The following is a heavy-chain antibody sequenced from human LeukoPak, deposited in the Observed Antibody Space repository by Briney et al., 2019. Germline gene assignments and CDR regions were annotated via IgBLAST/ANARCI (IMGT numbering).Heavy chain of an antibody. Sequence: SETLSLTCAVYGGSFSGYYWSWIRQPPGKGLEWIGEINHSGSTNYNPSFKSRVTISVDTSKNQFSLKLSSVTAADTAVYYCARVRYSGYVDYWGQGTLVTVSS. D-gene: IGHD5-12*01. V-gene: IGHV4-34*01. CDR2: INHSGST. CDR3: ARVRYSGYVDY. J-gene: IGHJ4*02. CDR1: GGSFSGYY.